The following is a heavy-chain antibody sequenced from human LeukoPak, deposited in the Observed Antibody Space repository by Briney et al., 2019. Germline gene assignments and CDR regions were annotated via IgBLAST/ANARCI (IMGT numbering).Heavy chain of an antibody. V-gene: IGHV3-74*01. D-gene: IGHD3-9*01. CDR3: ARGLDYDILTGYPNWFDP. CDR1: AFTFNTYW. Sequence: GGSLRLSCAASAFTFNTYWMHWVRQVPGRGLEWVSRINGVESSTNYADSVKGRFTISRDNAKNSLDLQMNSLRVEDTAVYYCARGLDYDILTGYPNWFDPWGQGTLVTVSS. CDR2: INGVESST. J-gene: IGHJ5*02.